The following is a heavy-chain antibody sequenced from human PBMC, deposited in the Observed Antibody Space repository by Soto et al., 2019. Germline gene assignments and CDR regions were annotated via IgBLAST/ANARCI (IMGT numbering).Heavy chain of an antibody. D-gene: IGHD2-2*01. Sequence: ASVKVSCKASGYTFTCYYMHWVRQAPGQGLEWMGWINPNSGGTNYAQKFQGWVTMTRDTSISTAYMELSRLRSDDTAVYYCARGYCSSTSCSDYYYYYMDVWGKGTTVTVSS. CDR1: GYTFTCYY. CDR3: ARGYCSSTSCSDYYYYYMDV. V-gene: IGHV1-2*04. CDR2: INPNSGGT. J-gene: IGHJ6*03.